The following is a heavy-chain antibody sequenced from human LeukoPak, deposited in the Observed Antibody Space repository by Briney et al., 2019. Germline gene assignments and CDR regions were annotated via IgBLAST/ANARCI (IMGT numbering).Heavy chain of an antibody. D-gene: IGHD1-26*01. CDR3: TTWVGAHFDF. CDR2: IDGPTFRT. V-gene: IGHV3-23*01. J-gene: IGHJ4*02. CDR1: GFTFNNYA. Sequence: GGSLRLSCAASGFTFNNYAMNWVRQAPGKGLEWVSTIDGPTFRTHYADSVMGRFTISRDNSKNTLYLQMNSLRAEDTAVYFCTTWVGAHFDFWGQGTLVTVSS.